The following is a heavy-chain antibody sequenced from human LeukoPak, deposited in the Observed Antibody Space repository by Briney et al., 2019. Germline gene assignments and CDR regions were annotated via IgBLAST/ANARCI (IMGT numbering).Heavy chain of an antibody. CDR2: ISGRGANT. CDR3: AKSGRVFDTSGYYWFPN. V-gene: IGHV3-23*01. CDR1: GFTFGSYG. J-gene: IGHJ4*02. Sequence: GGSLRLSCAASGFTFGSYGMHWVRQAPGKGLEWVSSISGRGANTHYADSVKGRFTISGDYSKNTLNLQMNSLRAEDTAVYYCAKSGRVFDTSGYYWFPNWGQGILVTVSS. D-gene: IGHD3-22*01.